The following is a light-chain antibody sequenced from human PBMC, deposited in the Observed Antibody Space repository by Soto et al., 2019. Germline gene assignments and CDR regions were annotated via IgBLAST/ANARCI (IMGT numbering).Light chain of an antibody. CDR1: QSVSSSY. Sequence: DTVLTPSPGTLSLTSGERATLSCRASQSVSSSYLAWYQQKPGQAPRLLIYGASSRATGIPDRFSGSGSGTDFTLTISRLEPEDFAVYYCHQYDSWTFGQGNKVDIK. CDR3: HQYDSWT. CDR2: GAS. V-gene: IGKV3-20*01. J-gene: IGKJ1*01.